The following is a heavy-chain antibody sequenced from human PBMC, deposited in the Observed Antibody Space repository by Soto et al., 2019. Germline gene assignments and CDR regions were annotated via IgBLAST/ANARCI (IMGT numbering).Heavy chain of an antibody. D-gene: IGHD2-2*01. J-gene: IGHJ5*02. CDR3: ARVPDR. V-gene: IGHV4-30-2*01. CDR2: IYHSGST. Sequence: SETLSLTCTVSGGSIRTYYWSWIRQPPGKGLEWIGYIYHSGSTYYNPSLKSRVTISVDRSKNQFSLKLSSVTAADTAVYYCARVPDRWGQGTLVTVSS. CDR1: GGSIRTYY.